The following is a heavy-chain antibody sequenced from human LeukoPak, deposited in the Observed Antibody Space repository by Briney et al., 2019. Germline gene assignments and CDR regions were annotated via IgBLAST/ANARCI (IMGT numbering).Heavy chain of an antibody. Sequence: PSETLSLTCAVYGGSFSGYYWSWIRQPPGKGLEWIGEINHSGSTNYNPSLKSRVTISLDTSKNQFSLKLSSVTAADTAVYYCARGRYCSADICSGGDAFDIWGQGTMVSVSS. D-gene: IGHD2-15*01. CDR2: INHSGST. V-gene: IGHV4-34*01. CDR1: GGSFSGYY. J-gene: IGHJ3*02. CDR3: ARGRYCSADICSGGDAFDI.